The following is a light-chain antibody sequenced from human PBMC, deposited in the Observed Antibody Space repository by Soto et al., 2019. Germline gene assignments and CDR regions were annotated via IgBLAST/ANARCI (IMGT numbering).Light chain of an antibody. CDR1: SSDVGNYNY. Sequence: QSALTQSASVSGSPGQSITISCTGTSSDVGNYNYASWYQQHPGEVPKLIIFNVNNRPSGVSNRFSGSKSGNTASLTISGLQAEDEADYYCSSFTSSTTYVFGTGTKLTVL. V-gene: IGLV2-14*01. J-gene: IGLJ1*01. CDR2: NVN. CDR3: SSFTSSTTYV.